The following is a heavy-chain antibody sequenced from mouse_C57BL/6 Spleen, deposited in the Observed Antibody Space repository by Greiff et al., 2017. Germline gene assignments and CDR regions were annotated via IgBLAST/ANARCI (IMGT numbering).Heavy chain of an antibody. CDR1: GFTFSSYA. Sequence: EVKLVESGGGLVKPGGSLKLSCAASGFTFSSYAMSWVRQTPEKRLEWVATISDGGSYTYYPDNVKGRFTISRDNAKNHLYLQMSHLKSEDTAMYYCASTMDYWGPGTSVTVSS. CDR3: ASTMDY. J-gene: IGHJ4*01. CDR2: ISDGGSYT. V-gene: IGHV5-4*03.